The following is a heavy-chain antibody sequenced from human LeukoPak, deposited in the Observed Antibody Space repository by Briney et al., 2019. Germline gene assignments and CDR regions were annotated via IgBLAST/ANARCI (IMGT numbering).Heavy chain of an antibody. CDR1: GGSFSGYY. D-gene: IGHD2-21*02. J-gene: IGHJ6*04. V-gene: IGHV4-34*01. Sequence: SETLSLTCAVYGGSFSGYYWSWIRQPPGKGLEWIGEINHSGSTNYNPSLKSRVTISVDTSKNQFSLKLSSVTAADTAVYYCARGGRLIVVGTAVAPYYYSGRDVGGKGPTFPSPS. CDR3: ARGGRLIVVGTAVAPYYYSGRDV. CDR2: INHSGST.